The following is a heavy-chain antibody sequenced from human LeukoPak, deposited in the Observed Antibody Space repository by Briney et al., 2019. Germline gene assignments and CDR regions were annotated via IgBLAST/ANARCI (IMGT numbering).Heavy chain of an antibody. V-gene: IGHV3-21*06. J-gene: IGHJ3*02. D-gene: IGHD4-23*01. CDR3: ARESDFNGNFDAFDI. CDR2: ISSNSENV. CDR1: GFTFSSYG. Sequence: GGSLRLSCAASGFTFSSYGMHWVRQAPGMGLEWVSYISSNSENVFYGDSVQGRFTISRDSAENSLFLQMNSLRAEDTAVYYCARESDFNGNFDAFDIWGQGTVVTVSS.